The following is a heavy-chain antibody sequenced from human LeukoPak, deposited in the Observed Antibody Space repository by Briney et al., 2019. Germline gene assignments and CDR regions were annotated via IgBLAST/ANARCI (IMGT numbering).Heavy chain of an antibody. CDR1: GFTFSSYA. CDR2: ISGSGGST. J-gene: IGHJ4*02. CDR3: AKDRDCSSTSCYFDY. V-gene: IGHV3-23*01. Sequence: GGSLRLSCATSGFTFSSYAMSWVRQAPGKGLEWVSAISGSGGSTYYADSVKGRFTISRDNSKNTLYLQMNSLRAEDTAVYYCAKDRDCSSTSCYFDYWGQGTLVTVSS. D-gene: IGHD2-2*01.